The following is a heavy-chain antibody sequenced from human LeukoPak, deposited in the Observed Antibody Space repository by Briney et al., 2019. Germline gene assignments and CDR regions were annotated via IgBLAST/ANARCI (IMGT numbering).Heavy chain of an antibody. D-gene: IGHD6-19*01. CDR2: INPNSGGT. CDR3: ARIGQWLAPFDY. J-gene: IGHJ4*02. V-gene: IGHV1-2*02. CDR1: GYIFTRYY. Sequence: ASVKVSCKASGYIFTRYYMHWVRQAPGQGLEWMGWINPNSGGTNYAQKFQGRVTMTRDTSISTAYMELSRLRSDDTAVYYCARIGQWLAPFDYWGQGTLVTVSS.